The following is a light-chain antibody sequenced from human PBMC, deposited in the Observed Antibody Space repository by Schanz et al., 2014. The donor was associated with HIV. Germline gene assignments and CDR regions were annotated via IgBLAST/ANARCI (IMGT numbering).Light chain of an antibody. CDR2: DAS. Sequence: EIVLTQSPGTLSLFPGERAALSCRASQTITSNFLAWYQQKPGQAPRLLIYDASNRATGIPARFSGSGSGTDFTLTISSLEPEDFAVYYCQQRSNWPLLTFGGGTKVEIK. CDR1: QTITSN. J-gene: IGKJ4*01. CDR3: QQRSNWPLLT. V-gene: IGKV3-11*01.